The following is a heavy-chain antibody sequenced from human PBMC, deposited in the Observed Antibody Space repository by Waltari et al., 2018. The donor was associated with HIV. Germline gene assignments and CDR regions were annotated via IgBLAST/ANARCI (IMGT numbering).Heavy chain of an antibody. D-gene: IGHD6-19*01. CDR1: GFTFSTYW. V-gene: IGHV3-74*01. CDR2: IYTDGGTA. Sequence: EVKLVESGGGLVQLGGFLRLSCEATGFTFSTYWMHWVRQAPGKGLVWVSRIYTDGGTASYADSVKGRFTISRDNAKNTLYLQMNSLIAEDTAVYYCARRHSSVGILDSWGQGTLVTVSS. CDR3: ARRHSSVGILDS. J-gene: IGHJ4*02.